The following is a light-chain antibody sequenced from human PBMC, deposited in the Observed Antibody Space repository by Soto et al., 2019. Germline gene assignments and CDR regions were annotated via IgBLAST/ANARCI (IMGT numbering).Light chain of an antibody. Sequence: EIVLTQSPGTLSLSPGERATLSCRASQSVSSSYLAWYQQKPGQAPRLLIYGASSRATGIPDRFSGSGSGTDFTLTISRLEPEDFAVYYCQQYYDWPLTFGGGTKVEVK. J-gene: IGKJ4*01. CDR3: QQYYDWPLT. V-gene: IGKV3-20*01. CDR2: GAS. CDR1: QSVSSSY.